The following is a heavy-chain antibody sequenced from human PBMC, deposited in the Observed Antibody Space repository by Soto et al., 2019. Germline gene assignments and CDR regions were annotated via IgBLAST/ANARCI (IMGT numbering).Heavy chain of an antibody. CDR2: ISHSDDDT. V-gene: IGHV3-23*01. Sequence: EVHLLESGGGLVQPGGSLRLSCAASGFTFSSHAMSWVRQAPGKGLEWVSGISHSDDDTYYVDSVKGRFTISRDNSKNTRYLQMHGLRPEATAKYSCVKAGTASTGPGMNVWGQGPRVT. CDR1: GFTFSSHA. J-gene: IGHJ6*02. CDR3: VKAGTASTGPGMNV.